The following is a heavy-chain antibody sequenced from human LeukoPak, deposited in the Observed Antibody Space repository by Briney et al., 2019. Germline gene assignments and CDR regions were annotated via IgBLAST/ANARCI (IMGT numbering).Heavy chain of an antibody. CDR1: GYTFTGYY. CDR3: ARVDNMLRTFHYFDF. CDR2: INPNSGDT. J-gene: IGHJ4*02. V-gene: IGHV1-2*02. Sequence: ASVKVSCKASGYTFTGYYMHWVRQAPGQGLEWMGWINPNSGDTNYAQKFQGRVTMTRDTSISTAYMELSRLRSDDTAVYYCARVDNMLRTFHYFDFWGQGTLVTVSS. D-gene: IGHD3-10*01.